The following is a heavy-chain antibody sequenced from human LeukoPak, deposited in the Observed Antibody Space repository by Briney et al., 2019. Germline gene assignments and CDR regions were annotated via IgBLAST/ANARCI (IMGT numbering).Heavy chain of an antibody. CDR3: AKRYCSERSCSFFDY. Sequence: GGSLRLSCAASGFTFSSYAMSWVRQAPGKGVEWVSLISGSGGSTYYADSVKGRFTISRDNSKNTLYLQMNSLRAEDTAVYYCAKRYCSERSCSFFDYWGQGTLVTVSS. J-gene: IGHJ4*02. CDR2: ISGSGGST. CDR1: GFTFSSYA. V-gene: IGHV3-23*01. D-gene: IGHD2-15*01.